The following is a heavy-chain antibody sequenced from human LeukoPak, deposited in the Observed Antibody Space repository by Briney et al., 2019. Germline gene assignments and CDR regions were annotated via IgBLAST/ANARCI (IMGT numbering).Heavy chain of an antibody. CDR2: IIPILDIA. Sequence: SVKVSCKASGGTFSSYAISWVRQAPGQGLEWMGRIIPILDIANYAQKFQGRVTITADKSTSTAYMELSNLRSEDTAVYYCARDLYGDYDYYYGMDVWGQGTTVTVSS. CDR1: GGTFSSYA. CDR3: ARDLYGDYDYYYGMDV. J-gene: IGHJ6*02. D-gene: IGHD4-17*01. V-gene: IGHV1-69*04.